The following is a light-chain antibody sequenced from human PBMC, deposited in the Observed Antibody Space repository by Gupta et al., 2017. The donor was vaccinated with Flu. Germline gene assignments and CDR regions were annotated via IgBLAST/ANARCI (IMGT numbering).Light chain of an antibody. CDR1: SSDVGGYNY. J-gene: IGLJ1*01. V-gene: IGLV2-11*01. Sequence: QSALTPPCSVSGSPGQSVTISCPGTSSDVGGYNYVSWYQQPPGKAPKLMIYDVSKRPSGVPDRFSGSKSGNTASLTISVLQAEDEADYYCCSYAGSYTYVFGTGTKVTVL. CDR3: CSYAGSYTYV. CDR2: DVS.